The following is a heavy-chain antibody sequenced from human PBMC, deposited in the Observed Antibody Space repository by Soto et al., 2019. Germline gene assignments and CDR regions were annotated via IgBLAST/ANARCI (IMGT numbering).Heavy chain of an antibody. D-gene: IGHD1-26*01. CDR3: ARRYGSAIDY. Sequence: SETPSLTRPVSGGSLSRWYWSWIRQPPGKGLEWIGYIYYSGSTNYNPSLKSRVTISVDTSKNQFSLKLSSVTAADTAAYYCARRYGSAIDYWGQGTLVTVSS. V-gene: IGHV4-59*08. CDR1: GGSLSRWY. CDR2: IYYSGST. J-gene: IGHJ4*02.